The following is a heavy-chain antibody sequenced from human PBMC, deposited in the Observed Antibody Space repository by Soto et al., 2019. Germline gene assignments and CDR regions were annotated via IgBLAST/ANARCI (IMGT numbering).Heavy chain of an antibody. CDR3: GRDNVDGSDY. V-gene: IGHV1-18*01. D-gene: IGHD2-8*01. Sequence: QVQLVQSGAEVKKPGASVKVSCKASGYTFTSYGISWVRQSPGQGLEWMGWISADNGNTNYAEKLQGRVTMTTDTSTRTADMERRSLRADDTALYYCGRDNVDGSDYWGQGTLVTVSS. CDR1: GYTFTSYG. J-gene: IGHJ4*02. CDR2: ISADNGNT.